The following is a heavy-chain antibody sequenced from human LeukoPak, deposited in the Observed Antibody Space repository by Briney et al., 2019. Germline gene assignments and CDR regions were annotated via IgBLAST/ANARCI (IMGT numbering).Heavy chain of an antibody. J-gene: IGHJ4*02. D-gene: IGHD3-16*01. CDR3: ARDRLTYYFDY. CDR2: IYYSGST. V-gene: IGHV4-59*01. Sequence: SETLSLTCTVSGGSISSYYWSWIRQPPGKGLEWIGYIYYSGSTNYNPSLKGRVTISVDTSRNQFSLKLSSVTAADTAVYYCARDRLTYYFDYWGQGTLVTVSS. CDR1: GGSISSYY.